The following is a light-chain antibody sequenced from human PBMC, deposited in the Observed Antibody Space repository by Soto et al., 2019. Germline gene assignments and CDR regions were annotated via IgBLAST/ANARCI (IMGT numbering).Light chain of an antibody. CDR3: SSYAGSNNFVI. CDR1: SSDVGRYKY. Sequence: QSVLTQPPSASGSPGQSVTISCTGTSSDVGRYKYVSWYQQHPGKAPKLMIYEVSTRPSGVPDRFSGSKSGNTASLTVSGLQTDDEGDYYCSSYAGSNNFVIFGGGTQLTVL. J-gene: IGLJ2*01. CDR2: EVS. V-gene: IGLV2-8*01.